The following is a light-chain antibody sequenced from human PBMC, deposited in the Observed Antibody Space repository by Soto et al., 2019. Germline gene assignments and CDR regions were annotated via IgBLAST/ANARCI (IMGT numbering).Light chain of an antibody. CDR3: QQYGSSPET. J-gene: IGKJ1*01. Sequence: EIVLTQSPGTLSLSPGERATLSCRASQSVTANYLAWYQQKPGQAPRLLIYGASSRATGIPDRFSGSGSGTYFTLTISILEPEDFAVFYCQQYGSSPETFGQGTKVEIK. V-gene: IGKV3-20*01. CDR1: QSVTANY. CDR2: GAS.